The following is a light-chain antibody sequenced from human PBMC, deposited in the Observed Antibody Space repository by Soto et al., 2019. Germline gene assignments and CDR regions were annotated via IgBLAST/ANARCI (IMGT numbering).Light chain of an antibody. CDR1: QSISSW. J-gene: IGKJ4*01. CDR2: DAS. CDR3: QQYNSYLLT. Sequence: DIQMTQSPSTLSASVGDRVTITCRASQSISSWLAWYQQKPGRAPKLLIYDASSLESGVPSRFSGSGSGTEFTLTISSLQPDDFATYYCQQYNSYLLTFGGGTKVEIK. V-gene: IGKV1-5*01.